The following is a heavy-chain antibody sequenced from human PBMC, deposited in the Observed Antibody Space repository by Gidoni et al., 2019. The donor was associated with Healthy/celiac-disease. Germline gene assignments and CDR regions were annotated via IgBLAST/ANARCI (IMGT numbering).Heavy chain of an antibody. CDR1: GFTFDDYA. CDR3: AKDRYSNYYYGMDV. D-gene: IGHD4-4*01. V-gene: IGHV3-9*01. CDR2: ISWNIGSI. J-gene: IGHJ6*02. Sequence: EVQLVESGGGLVQPGRSLRLSCAASGFTFDDYAMHWVRQAPGKGLEWVSGISWNIGSIGYADSVKGRFTISRDNAKNSLYLQMNSLRAEDTALYYCAKDRYSNYYYGMDVWGQGTTVTVSS.